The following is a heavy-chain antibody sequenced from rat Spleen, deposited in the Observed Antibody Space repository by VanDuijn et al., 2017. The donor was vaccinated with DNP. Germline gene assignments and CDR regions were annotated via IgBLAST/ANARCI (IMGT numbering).Heavy chain of an antibody. V-gene: IGHV5-25*01. CDR1: GFTFSNYD. CDR2: ISTGGGNT. D-gene: IGHD1-4*01. Sequence: EVKLVESGGGLVQPGISLKLSCAASGFTFSNYDMAWVRQAPTEGLEWVASISTGGGNTYYRDSVKGRFTVSRDNAKSTLYLQMDSLRSEDTANYYCARGYPGIRSHYYALDAWGQGVMVTVSS. J-gene: IGHJ2*01. CDR3: ARGYPGIRSHYYALDA.